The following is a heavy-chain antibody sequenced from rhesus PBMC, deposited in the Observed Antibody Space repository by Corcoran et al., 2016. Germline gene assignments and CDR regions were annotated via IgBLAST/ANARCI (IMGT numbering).Heavy chain of an antibody. CDR1: GGSISGYYY. J-gene: IGHJ2*01. CDR2: IYGNSAST. CDR3: ARYDGSGWYYWYFDL. D-gene: IGHD6-31*01. Sequence: QVQLQQWGEGLVKPSETLSLTCAVYGGSISGYYYWSWIRQPPGKGLEWIGYIYGNSASTHYNPSLKNRFTISKDTSKNQFSLKLSSVTAADTAVYYCARYDGSGWYYWYFDLWGPGTPITISS. V-gene: IGHV4-73*01.